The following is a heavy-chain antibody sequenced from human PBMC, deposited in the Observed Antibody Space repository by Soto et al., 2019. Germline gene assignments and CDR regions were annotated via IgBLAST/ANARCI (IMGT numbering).Heavy chain of an antibody. J-gene: IGHJ5*02. V-gene: IGHV3-11*06. Sequence: QVQLVESGGGLVKPGGSLRLSCAASGFTFSDYYMSWIRQAPGKGLEWVSYISGSSSHTNYADSVKGRFTISRDNAKNSLYLQMNSLRAEDPAVYYCAKEVPGAINWFDPWGQGTLVTVSS. CDR2: ISGSSSHT. CDR3: AKEVPGAINWFDP. CDR1: GFTFSDYY. D-gene: IGHD2-2*02.